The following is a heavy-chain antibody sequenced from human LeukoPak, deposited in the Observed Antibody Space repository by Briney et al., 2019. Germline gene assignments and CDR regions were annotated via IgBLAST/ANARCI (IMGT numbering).Heavy chain of an antibody. CDR3: ASLRTGDFDY. D-gene: IGHD3-10*01. CDR1: GGSISSSNYY. J-gene: IGHJ4*02. CDR2: IYYSGST. V-gene: IGHV4-39*01. Sequence: PSETLSLTCTVSGGSISSSNYYWGWIRQPPGKGLEWIGNIYYSGSTYYNPSCKSRLTISVDTSKNQFSLKLSSVTAADTAVYYCASLRTGDFDYWGQGALVTVSS.